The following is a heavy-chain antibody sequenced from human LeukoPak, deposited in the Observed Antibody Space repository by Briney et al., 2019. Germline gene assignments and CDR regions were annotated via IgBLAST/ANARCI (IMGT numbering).Heavy chain of an antibody. V-gene: IGHV4-39*07. J-gene: IGHJ4*02. D-gene: IGHD5-12*01. Sequence: PSETLSLTCTVSGGSISTSSYYWGWVRQPPGKGLEWIGNIFYSGSTYYSPSLKSRVTISLDTSRNQFSLKLNSVTAADTAVYYCATNSIIVATTYDYWGQGTLVTVSS. CDR3: ATNSIIVATTYDY. CDR2: IFYSGST. CDR1: GGSISTSSYY.